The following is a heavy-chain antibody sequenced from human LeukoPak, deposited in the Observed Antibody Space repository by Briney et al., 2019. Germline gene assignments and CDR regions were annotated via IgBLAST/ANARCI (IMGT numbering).Heavy chain of an antibody. D-gene: IGHD2-2*01. CDR1: GFSFSIYS. V-gene: IGHV3-21*01. J-gene: IGHJ3*01. Sequence: PGGSLRLSCAASGFSFSIYSMNWVRQAPGKGLEWVSSVSSSSTSIYYADSLKGRSTISRGNAKNSLFLQVNSLRDEDTAVYYCARGPPCSSTSCYVTGAFDFWGQGTMVTVSS. CDR2: VSSSSTSI. CDR3: ARGPPCSSTSCYVTGAFDF.